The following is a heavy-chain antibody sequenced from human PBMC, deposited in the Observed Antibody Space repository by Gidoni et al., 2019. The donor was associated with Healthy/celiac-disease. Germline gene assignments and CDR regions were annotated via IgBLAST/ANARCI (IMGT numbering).Heavy chain of an antibody. J-gene: IGHJ4*02. CDR2: ISGSGGST. Sequence: EVQLLEAGGGLVQPGGSLRLSWAASGFTFSSYAMSWVRLAPGKGLEWVSAISGSGGSTYYADSVKGRFTISRDNSKNTLYLQMNSLRAEDTAVYYCAKDRGFGVVMTHFDYWGQGTLVTVSS. CDR3: AKDRGFGVVMTHFDY. V-gene: IGHV3-23*01. D-gene: IGHD3-3*01. CDR1: GFTFSSYA.